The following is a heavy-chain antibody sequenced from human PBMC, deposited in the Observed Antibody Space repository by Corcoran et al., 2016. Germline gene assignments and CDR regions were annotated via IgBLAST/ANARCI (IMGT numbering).Heavy chain of an antibody. CDR1: GGSISSSSYY. CDR2: IYYSGST. D-gene: IGHD3-3*01. V-gene: IGHV4-39*07. J-gene: IGHJ6*02. CDR3: ARERVLRDDSGKAYYYYGMDV. Sequence: QLQLQESGPGLVKPSETLSLTCTVSGGSISSSSYYWGWIRQPPGKGLEWIGSIYYSGSTYYNPSLKSRITISVDTSKNQFSLKLSSVTAADTAVDYCARERVLRDDSGKAYYYYGMDVWGQGTTVTVSS.